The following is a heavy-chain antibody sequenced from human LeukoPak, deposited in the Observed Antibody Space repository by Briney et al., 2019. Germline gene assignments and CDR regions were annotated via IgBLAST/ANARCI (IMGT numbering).Heavy chain of an antibody. CDR1: GGSISSSSYY. D-gene: IGHD6-19*01. V-gene: IGHV4-39*01. CDR2: IYSGST. CDR3: ARGQARLAWFDP. J-gene: IGHJ5*02. Sequence: SETLSLTCTVSGGSISSSSYYWGWIRQPPGKGLEWIGSIYSGSTYYNPSLKSRVTISVDTSKNQFSLKLSSVTAADTAVYYCARGQARLAWFDPWGQGTLVTVSS.